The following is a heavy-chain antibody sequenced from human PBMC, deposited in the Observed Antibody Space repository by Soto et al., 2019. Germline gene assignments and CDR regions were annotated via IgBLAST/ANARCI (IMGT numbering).Heavy chain of an antibody. CDR3: ARERAKVWELIASDI. Sequence: QVQLQESGPGLVKPSQTLSLTCTVSGGSISSGDYYWSWIRQPPGKGLEWIGYIYYSGSTYYNPSPKSRVTISVDTSKNEFSLKLSSVTAADTAVYYCARERAKVWELIASDIWGQGTMVTVSS. J-gene: IGHJ3*02. D-gene: IGHD1-26*01. V-gene: IGHV4-30-4*01. CDR1: GGSISSGDYY. CDR2: IYYSGST.